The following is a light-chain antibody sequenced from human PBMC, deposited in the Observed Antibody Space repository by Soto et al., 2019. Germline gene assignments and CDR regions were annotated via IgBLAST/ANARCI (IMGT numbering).Light chain of an antibody. CDR3: QQYNDWPLT. Sequence: EIVMTQSPATLSVSPGDGATLSCRASQSVDSNLAWYQQKPGQTPRLLIYGASTRPTGIPARVSGSGSGTEVTLTILRLPSGDSAVYYCQQYNDWPLTFGGGTKVEIK. V-gene: IGKV3D-15*01. CDR1: QSVDSN. CDR2: GAS. J-gene: IGKJ4*01.